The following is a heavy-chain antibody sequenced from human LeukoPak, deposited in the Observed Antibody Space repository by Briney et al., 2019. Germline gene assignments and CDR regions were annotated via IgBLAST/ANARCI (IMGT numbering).Heavy chain of an antibody. V-gene: IGHV3-30*04. Sequence: GGSLRLSCAASGFTFNIYALHWVRQAPGKGLEWVARISYDGSNKYYADSVKGRFTISRDNSKNTLYLQMNSLRPEDTAMYYCARDTYDSIHGMDVWGQGTTVTVSS. CDR1: GFTFNIYA. J-gene: IGHJ6*02. CDR3: ARDTYDSIHGMDV. CDR2: ISYDGSNK. D-gene: IGHD3-22*01.